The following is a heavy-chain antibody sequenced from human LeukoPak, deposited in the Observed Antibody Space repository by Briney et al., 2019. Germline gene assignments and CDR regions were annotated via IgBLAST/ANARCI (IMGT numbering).Heavy chain of an antibody. V-gene: IGHV1-18*01. Sequence: ASVKVSCKASGYPFINYGFHWVRQAPGQGREGMGWISAYNGNTNYAQKFQGRVTMTTDTSTSTAYMELRSLRSDDTAVYYCARDFGTVVTDDAFDIWGQGTMVTVSS. CDR3: ARDFGTVVTDDAFDI. CDR1: GYPFINYG. J-gene: IGHJ3*02. D-gene: IGHD4-23*01. CDR2: ISAYNGNT.